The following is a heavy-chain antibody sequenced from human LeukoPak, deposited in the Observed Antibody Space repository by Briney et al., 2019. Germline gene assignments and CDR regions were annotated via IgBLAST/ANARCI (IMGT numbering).Heavy chain of an antibody. D-gene: IGHD5-18*01. CDR3: ARVKTAMTTGWYYYYYMDV. CDR1: GYTFTSYY. J-gene: IGHJ6*03. Sequence: ASVKVSCKASGYTFTSYYMHWVRQAPGQGLEWMGIINPSGGSTSYAQKFQGRVTMTRDMSTSTAYMELSSLRSEDTAVYYCARVKTAMTTGWYYYYYMDVWGKGTTVTVSS. CDR2: INPSGGST. V-gene: IGHV1-46*01.